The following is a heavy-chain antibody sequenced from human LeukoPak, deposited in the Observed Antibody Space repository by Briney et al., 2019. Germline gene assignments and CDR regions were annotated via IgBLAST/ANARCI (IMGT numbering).Heavy chain of an antibody. CDR3: AREYHVDYPAWYFDL. D-gene: IGHD4-11*01. CDR1: GGSFSGYY. CDR2: INHSGST. V-gene: IGHV4-34*01. J-gene: IGHJ2*01. Sequence: SETLSLTCAVYGGSFSGYYWSWIRQPPGKGLEWIGEINHSGSTNYNPSLKSRVTISVDTSKNQFSLKLSSVTAADTAVYYCAREYHVDYPAWYFDLWGRGTLVTVSS.